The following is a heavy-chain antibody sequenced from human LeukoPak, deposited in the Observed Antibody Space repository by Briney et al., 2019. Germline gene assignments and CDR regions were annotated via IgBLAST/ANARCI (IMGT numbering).Heavy chain of an antibody. CDR2: INAANSNT. V-gene: IGHV1-3*01. J-gene: IGHJ6*04. D-gene: IGHD3-10*01. CDR3: ARAHQPLWFRDLRVYAMDV. Sequence: ASVKVSCKASGYTFTNYAIHWVRQAPGQRLEWMGWINAANSNTKYSEQFQGRVTITRDTSASTAYMEMSSLKSENTAVYYSARAHQPLWFRDLRVYAMDVWGKGTTVTVSS. CDR1: GYTFTNYA.